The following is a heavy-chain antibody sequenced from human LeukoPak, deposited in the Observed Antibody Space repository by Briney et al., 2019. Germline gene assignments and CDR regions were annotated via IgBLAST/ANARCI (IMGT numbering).Heavy chain of an antibody. CDR2: INHSGST. CDR3: AGAGSYRPNQEPDY. CDR1: GGSFSGYY. D-gene: IGHD3-16*02. J-gene: IGHJ4*02. V-gene: IGHV4-34*01. Sequence: PSETLSLTCAVYGGSFSGYYWSWIRQPPGKGLEWIGEINHSGSTNYNPSLKSRVTISVDTSKNQFSLKLSSVTAADTAVYYCAGAGSYRPNQEPDYWGQGTLVTVSS.